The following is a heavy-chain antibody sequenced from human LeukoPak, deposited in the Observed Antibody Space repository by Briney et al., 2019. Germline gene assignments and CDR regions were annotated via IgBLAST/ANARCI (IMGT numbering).Heavy chain of an antibody. J-gene: IGHJ6*03. CDR2: MSPNSGNT. CDR3: ARSNGDLYPPYYYYYYMDV. V-gene: IGHV1-8*03. Sequence: ASVKVSCKASGYTFTSYDINWVRQATGQGPEWMGWMSPNSGNTGYAQKFQGRVTITRNTSISTAYMELSSLRSEDTAVYYCARSNGDLYPPYYYYYYMDVWGKGTTVTVSS. CDR1: GYTFTSYD. D-gene: IGHD4-17*01.